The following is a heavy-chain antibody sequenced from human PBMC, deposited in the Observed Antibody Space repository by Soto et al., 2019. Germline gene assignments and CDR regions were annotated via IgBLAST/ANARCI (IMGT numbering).Heavy chain of an antibody. D-gene: IGHD3-9*01. Sequence: PGGSLRLSCAASGFTFSSYAMSWVRQAPGKGLEWVSAISGSGGSTYCADSVKGRFTIFRDISKNTVYLQMDSLKVEDTAVYYCARDVDKTSHLNWFDPWGQGVMVTVSS. CDR3: ARDVDKTSHLNWFDP. CDR2: ISGSGGST. V-gene: IGHV3-23*01. J-gene: IGHJ5*02. CDR1: GFTFSSYA.